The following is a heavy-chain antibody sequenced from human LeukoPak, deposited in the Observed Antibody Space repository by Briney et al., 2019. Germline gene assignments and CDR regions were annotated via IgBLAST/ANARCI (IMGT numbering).Heavy chain of an antibody. CDR2: IYWDDDK. CDR1: GFSLSTSGVG. Sequence: SGPTLVKPTQTLTLTCTFSGFSLSTSGVGAGWIRQPPGKAMEWLALIYWDDDKRYSPSLKSRLTITKDTSKNQVVLTITNMDPVDTATYYCAHSESPRGAYLNWFDPWGQGTLVTVSS. D-gene: IGHD3-10*01. J-gene: IGHJ5*02. CDR3: AHSESPRGAYLNWFDP. V-gene: IGHV2-5*02.